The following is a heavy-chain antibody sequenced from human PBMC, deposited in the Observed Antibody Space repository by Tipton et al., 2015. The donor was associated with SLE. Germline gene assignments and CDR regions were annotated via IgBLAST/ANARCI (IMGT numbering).Heavy chain of an antibody. V-gene: IGHV4-34*01. Sequence: LRLSCAVYDGSFSDYYWSWIRQPPGKGLEWIGEINHSGSTNYNPSLKSRVTISVDTSKNQFSLKLSSVTAADTAVYYCARGGLTYGYYYYMDVWSKGTTVTVSS. CDR2: INHSGST. D-gene: IGHD2-21*02. CDR1: DGSFSDYY. CDR3: ARGGLTYGYYYYMDV. J-gene: IGHJ6*03.